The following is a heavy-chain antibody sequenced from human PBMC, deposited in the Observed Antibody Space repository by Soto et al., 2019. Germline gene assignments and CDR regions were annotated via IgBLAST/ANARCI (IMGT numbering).Heavy chain of an antibody. V-gene: IGHV2-5*02. CDR2: IYWDDDK. CDR3: AKLGGSGYCSNWFVP. D-gene: IGHD3-22*01. CDR1: GFSLSASGVG. J-gene: IGHJ5*02. Sequence: QMTLKESGPSLVKPTQTLTLTCTFSGFSLSASGVGVGWIRQPPGKALEWLALIYWDDDKRYRPSLKSRLTITTDTSKNQVDLPMTNLDPLDTATYYCAKLGGSGYCSNWFVPWGQGTLVTVSS.